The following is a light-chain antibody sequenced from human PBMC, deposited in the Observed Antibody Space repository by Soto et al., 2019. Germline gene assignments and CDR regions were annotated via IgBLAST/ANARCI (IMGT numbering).Light chain of an antibody. V-gene: IGKV3-20*01. CDR2: GAS. J-gene: IGKJ1*01. CDR3: QQYGSSRTWT. CDR1: QSVSSSY. Sequence: EIVLTQSPGTLSLSPGERATLSCRASQSVSSSYLAWYQQKPGQAPRLLIYGASSRATGIPDRFSGSGSGTDFTLTINRLEPEDFAVYYCQQYGSSRTWTFGQGTKVDI.